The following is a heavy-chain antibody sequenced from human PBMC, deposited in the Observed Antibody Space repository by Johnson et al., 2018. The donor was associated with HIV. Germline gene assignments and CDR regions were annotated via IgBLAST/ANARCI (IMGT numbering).Heavy chain of an antibody. CDR1: GFTFSSYD. J-gene: IGHJ3*02. CDR3: ARKRWEPLDAFDI. D-gene: IGHD1-26*01. V-gene: IGHV3-13*01. Sequence: VQLMESGGGLIQAGGSLRLSCAASGFTFSSYDLHWVRQATGKGLEWVSSIGTAGDTFYPGSVKGRFAISRQNAKNPLYLQMNSLRAEDTAVYYCARKRWEPLDAFDIWGQGTMVTVSS. CDR2: IGTAGDT.